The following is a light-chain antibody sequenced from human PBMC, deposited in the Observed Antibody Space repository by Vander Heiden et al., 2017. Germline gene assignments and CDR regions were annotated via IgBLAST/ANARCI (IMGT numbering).Light chain of an antibody. CDR2: KAS. V-gene: IGKV1-5*03. J-gene: IGKJ1*01. CDR1: QSISSW. CDR3: QQYNSYART. Sequence: DIQMTQSPSTLSASVGDRVTITCRASQSISSWLAWYQQKPGKAPKRLIYKASSLESGVPSRFSGSGSGTEFTLTISSLQPDDFATYYCQQYNSYARTFGQGTKAEIK.